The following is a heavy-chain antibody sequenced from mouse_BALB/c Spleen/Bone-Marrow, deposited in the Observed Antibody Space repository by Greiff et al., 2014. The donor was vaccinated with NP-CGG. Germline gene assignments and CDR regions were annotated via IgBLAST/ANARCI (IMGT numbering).Heavy chain of an antibody. J-gene: IGHJ4*01. CDR1: GFTFSDYG. CDR2: ISNLAYSI. CDR3: AREGGAMDY. V-gene: IGHV5-15*02. Sequence: SGGGLVQPGGSRKLSCAASGFTFSDYGMAWVRQAPGKGPEWVAFISNLAYSIYYADTVTGRFTISRENAKNTLYLEMSSLRSEDTAMYYCAREGGAMDYWGQGTSVTVSS.